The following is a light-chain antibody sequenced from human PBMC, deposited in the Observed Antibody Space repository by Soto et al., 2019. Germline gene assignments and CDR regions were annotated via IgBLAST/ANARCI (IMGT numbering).Light chain of an antibody. Sequence: QSVLTQPPSASGSPGQSVAISCTGTSSDVGGYNYVSWYQQHPGKAPKLMIYEVNKRPSGVPDRFSGSKSGNTASLTVSGLQAEDYVDYYCSLDAGSSNGFGTWTKATVL. CDR2: EVN. CDR3: SLDAGSSNG. V-gene: IGLV2-8*01. CDR1: SSDVGGYNY. J-gene: IGLJ1*01.